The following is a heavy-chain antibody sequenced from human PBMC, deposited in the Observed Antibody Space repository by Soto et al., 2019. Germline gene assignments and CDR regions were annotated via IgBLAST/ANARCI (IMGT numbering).Heavy chain of an antibody. CDR2: IYYSGST. V-gene: IGHV4-39*01. Sequence: PSETLSLTCAVSGGSISSSSYYWGWIRQPPGKGLEWIGSIYYSGSTYYNPSLKSRVTISVDTSKNQFSLKLSSVTAADTAVYYCARVKSDYYYYGMDVWGQGTTVTVSS. CDR1: GGSISSSSYY. J-gene: IGHJ6*02. CDR3: ARVKSDYYYYGMDV.